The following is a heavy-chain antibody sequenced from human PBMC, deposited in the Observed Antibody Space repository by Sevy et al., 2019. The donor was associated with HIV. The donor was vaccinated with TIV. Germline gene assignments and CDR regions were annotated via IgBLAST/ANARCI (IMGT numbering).Heavy chain of an antibody. CDR2: IGTAGDT. CDR3: ARAQGSIAARFYYYYYMDV. Sequence: GGSLRLSSAASGFTFSSYDMHWVRQATGKGLEWVSAIGTAGDTYYPGSVKGRFTISRENAKNSLYLQMNSLRAGDTAVYYCARAQGSIAARFYYYYYMDVWGKGTTVTVSS. J-gene: IGHJ6*03. CDR1: GFTFSSYD. V-gene: IGHV3-13*01. D-gene: IGHD6-6*01.